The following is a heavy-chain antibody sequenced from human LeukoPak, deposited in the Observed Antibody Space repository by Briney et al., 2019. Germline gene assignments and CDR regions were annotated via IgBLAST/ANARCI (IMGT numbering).Heavy chain of an antibody. CDR2: INNSGYT. J-gene: IGHJ4*02. D-gene: IGHD6-19*01. Sequence: PSETLSLTCTVSGGSISSYSWNWIRQPPGKGLEWIGNINNSGYTNNNPSLKSRVTISVDTFKNQFSLKLSSVTAADTAVYYCARDGPQGVGWLDYWGQGTLITVSS. CDR1: GGSISSYS. V-gene: IGHV4-59*01. CDR3: ARDGPQGVGWLDY.